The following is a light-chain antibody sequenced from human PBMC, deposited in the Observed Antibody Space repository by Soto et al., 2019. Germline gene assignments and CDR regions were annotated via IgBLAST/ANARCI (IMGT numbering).Light chain of an antibody. CDR1: QSVSSSY. CDR2: GAS. J-gene: IGKJ1*01. Sequence: EIVLTQSPATLSLSPGERATLSCRASQSVSSSYLAWYQQKPGQAPRLLIYGASSRATGIPDRFSGSGSGTDFTLTISRLEPEDFAVYYCHQYNNWPPWTFGQGTKVDIK. CDR3: HQYNNWPPWT. V-gene: IGKV3-20*01.